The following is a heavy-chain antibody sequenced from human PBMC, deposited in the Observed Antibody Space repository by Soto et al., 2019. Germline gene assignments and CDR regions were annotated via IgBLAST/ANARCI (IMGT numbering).Heavy chain of an antibody. V-gene: IGHV3-30-3*01. J-gene: IGHJ4*02. D-gene: IGHD1-26*01. CDR3: ARADEGGSDCDLGY. CDR1: GFTFSSHA. Sequence: QVQLGESGGGVVQPGRSLRLSCAVSGFTFSSHAMHWVRQAPGKGLEWVTLISSDGSNKYYADPVKGRFTTSRDNSKNTMYLQMNSLRVGDTAVYYCARADEGGSDCDLGYWGQGALVTVSS. CDR2: ISSDGSNK.